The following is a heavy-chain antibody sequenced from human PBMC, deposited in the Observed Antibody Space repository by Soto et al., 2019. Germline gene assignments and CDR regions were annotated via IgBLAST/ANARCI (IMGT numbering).Heavy chain of an antibody. Sequence: QVQLVQSGPEVKKPGASVKVSCKTSGYTFTSYGISWVRQAPGQGLEWMGWITTDKGKTTYAQKFQGRVAMTTDTSTSTAYMELRSLRSDDTAVYYCATRSPAFDYWRQGTLVTVSS. CDR3: ATRSPAFDY. J-gene: IGHJ4*02. CDR1: GYTFTSYG. V-gene: IGHV1-18*01. CDR2: ITTDKGKT.